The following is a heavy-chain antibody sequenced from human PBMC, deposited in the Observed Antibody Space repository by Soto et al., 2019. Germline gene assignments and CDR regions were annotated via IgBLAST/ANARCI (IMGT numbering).Heavy chain of an antibody. V-gene: IGHV4-59*01. CDR3: ARQYVLRFLEWSDNWFDP. Sequence: SETLSLTCTVSGGSISSYYWSWIRQPPGKGLEWVGYIYYSGSTNYNPSLKSRVTISVDTSKNQFSLKLSSVTAADTAVYYCARQYVLRFLEWSDNWFDPWGQGTLVTVSS. CDR1: GGSISSYY. D-gene: IGHD3-3*01. CDR2: IYYSGST. J-gene: IGHJ5*02.